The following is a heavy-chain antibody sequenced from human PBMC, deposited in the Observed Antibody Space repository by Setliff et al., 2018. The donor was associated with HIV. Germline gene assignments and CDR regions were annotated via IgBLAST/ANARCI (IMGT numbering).Heavy chain of an antibody. Sequence: ASVKVSCKASGYTFTSYDINWVRQATGQGLEWMGWMNPNSGNTGYAQKFQGRVTMTRNTSTSTAYMELRSLRSDDTAMYYCARDFYDVGRWFGELRPFDYWGQGTLVTVSS. CDR1: GYTFTSYD. CDR2: MNPNSGNT. CDR3: ARDFYDVGRWFGELRPFDY. D-gene: IGHD3-10*01. V-gene: IGHV1-8*02. J-gene: IGHJ4*02.